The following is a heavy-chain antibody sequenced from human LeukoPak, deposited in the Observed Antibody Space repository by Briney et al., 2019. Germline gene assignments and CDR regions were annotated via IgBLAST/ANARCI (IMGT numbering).Heavy chain of an antibody. CDR1: GLPLSLYW. CDR3: ASHPYHDNNAYLNH. D-gene: IGHD3-16*01. V-gene: IGHV3-7*01. Sequence: GGSLRLSCAASGLPLSLYWMNWVRQAPGKGLEWVANIKQDGSVKHYVDSVKGRFTISRDNAKNSLFLQMDRLTAEDTAMYFCASHPYHDNNAYLNHWGQGTLVTVSS. J-gene: IGHJ4*02. CDR2: IKQDGSVK.